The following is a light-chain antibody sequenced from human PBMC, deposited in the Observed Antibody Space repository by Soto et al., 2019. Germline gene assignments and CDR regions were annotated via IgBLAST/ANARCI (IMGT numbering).Light chain of an antibody. CDR1: SSDVGAYNY. Sequence: QSALTQPHSVSGSPGQSVTISCTGSSSDVGAYNYVSWYQHHPGKAPKFIIYDVSKRPSGVPDRFSGSKSGNTASLTISGRQADDEADYYCCSYAADGVFGTGTKLTVL. J-gene: IGLJ1*01. V-gene: IGLV2-11*01. CDR2: DVS. CDR3: CSYAADGV.